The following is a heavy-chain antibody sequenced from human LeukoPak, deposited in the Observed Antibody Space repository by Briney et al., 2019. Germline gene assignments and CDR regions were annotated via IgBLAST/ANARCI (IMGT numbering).Heavy chain of an antibody. CDR1: GFTFSSYW. V-gene: IGHV3-7*01. CDR3: ARDPTIFGVVIVPDY. Sequence: SGRSLRLSCAASGFTFSSYWMSWVRQAPGKGLEWVANIKQDGSEKYYVDSVKGRFTISRDNAKNSLYLQMNSLRAEDTAVYYCARDPTIFGVVIVPDYWGQGTLVTVSS. J-gene: IGHJ4*02. CDR2: IKQDGSEK. D-gene: IGHD3-3*01.